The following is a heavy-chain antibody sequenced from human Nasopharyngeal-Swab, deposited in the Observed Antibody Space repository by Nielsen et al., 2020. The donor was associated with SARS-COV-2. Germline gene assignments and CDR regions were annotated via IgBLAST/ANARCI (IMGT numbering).Heavy chain of an antibody. V-gene: IGHV4-31*03. CDR1: GGSISSGGYY. CDR2: IYYSGST. J-gene: IGHJ2*01. CDR3: ARGIYGSGSYYWYFDL. Sequence: SETLSLTCTVSGGSISSGGYYWSWIRQHPGKGLEWLGYIYYSGSTYYNPSLKSRVTISVDTSKNQFSLMLSSVTAADTAVYYCARGIYGSGSYYWYFDLWGRGTLVTVAS. D-gene: IGHD3-10*01.